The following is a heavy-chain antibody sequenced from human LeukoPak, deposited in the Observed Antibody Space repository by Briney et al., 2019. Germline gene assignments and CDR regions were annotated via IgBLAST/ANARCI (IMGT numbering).Heavy chain of an antibody. D-gene: IGHD2-15*01. CDR3: ARGYCSGGSCYVGDHFDY. CDR1: GYTFTSYG. Sequence: ASVKVSCKASGYTFTSYGISWVRQAPGQGLEWMGWISAYNGNTNYAQKLQGRVTMTTDTSTSTAYMELRSLRSDDTAVYYCARGYCSGGSCYVGDHFDYWGQGTLVTVSS. J-gene: IGHJ4*02. CDR2: ISAYNGNT. V-gene: IGHV1-18*01.